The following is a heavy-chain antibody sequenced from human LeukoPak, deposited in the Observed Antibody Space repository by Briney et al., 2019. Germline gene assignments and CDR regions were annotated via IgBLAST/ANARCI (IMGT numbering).Heavy chain of an antibody. CDR3: LRAPSSNWAYDH. CDR2: INFDGSAA. J-gene: IGHJ4*02. Sequence: GGSLRLSCAGSGFTFSDYWMHWVRQAPGNGLVWVSRINFDGSAADYADSVKGRFTISRDNAKNTLYLQMNSLRAEDTAVYHCLRAPSSNWAYDHWGQGTLVTVSS. CDR1: GFTFSDYW. V-gene: IGHV3-74*01. D-gene: IGHD7-27*01.